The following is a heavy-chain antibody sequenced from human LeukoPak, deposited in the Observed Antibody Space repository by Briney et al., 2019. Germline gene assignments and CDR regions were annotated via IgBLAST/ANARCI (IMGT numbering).Heavy chain of an antibody. V-gene: IGHV3-74*01. CDR2: INNDGTAT. CDR3: AREILEPGKTHEY. J-gene: IGHJ4*02. CDR1: GFSFPTSW. D-gene: IGHD1-1*01. Sequence: GGSLRLSCAASGFSFPTSWMSWVRQVPGKGLVWVSRINNDGTATFFADSVKGRFTISRDNAKNTLYLQMDSLRAEDTAMYYCAREILEPGKTHEYWGQGTLVTVSS.